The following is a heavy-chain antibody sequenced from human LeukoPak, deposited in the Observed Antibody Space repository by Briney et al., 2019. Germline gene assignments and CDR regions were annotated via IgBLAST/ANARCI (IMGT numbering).Heavy chain of an antibody. J-gene: IGHJ4*02. V-gene: IGHV4-59*01. D-gene: IGHD3-22*01. CDR1: GGSFSGYY. CDR3: ARSRPTNYYDSSGSGMYYFDY. Sequence: SETLSLTCAVYGGSFSGYYWSWIRQPPGKGLEWIGYIYYSGSTNYNPSLKSRVTISVDTSKNQFSLKLSSVTAADTAVYYCARSRPTNYYDSSGSGMYYFDYWGQGTLVTVSS. CDR2: IYYSGST.